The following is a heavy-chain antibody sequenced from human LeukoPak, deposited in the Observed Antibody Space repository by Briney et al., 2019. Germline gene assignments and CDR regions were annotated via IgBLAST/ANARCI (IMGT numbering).Heavy chain of an antibody. CDR1: GYTFTSYD. D-gene: IGHD6-6*01. Sequence: ASGKLSCNASGYTFTSYDINWVRHANGPGLELMGWMNPNSGNTGYAHKFQVKVTMTRNTSISTAYMELSSLRSEFIVVYYCANQVSWSIVFPEGWGQRTPVTVS. J-gene: IGHJ4*02. CDR2: MNPNSGNT. CDR3: ANQVSWSIVFPEG. V-gene: IGHV1-8*01.